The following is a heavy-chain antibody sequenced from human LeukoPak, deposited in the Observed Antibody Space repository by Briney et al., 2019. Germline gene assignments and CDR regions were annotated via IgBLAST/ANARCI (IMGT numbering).Heavy chain of an antibody. CDR3: ASGYSSSWYTS. CDR2: IYTSGST. Sequence: PSETLSLTCTVSGGSISSYYWSWIRQPAGKGLKWIGRIYTSGSTNYNPSLKSRVTMSVDTSKNQFSLKLSSVTAADTAVYYCASGYSSSWYTSWGQGTLVTVSS. CDR1: GGSISSYY. J-gene: IGHJ5*02. V-gene: IGHV4-4*07. D-gene: IGHD6-13*01.